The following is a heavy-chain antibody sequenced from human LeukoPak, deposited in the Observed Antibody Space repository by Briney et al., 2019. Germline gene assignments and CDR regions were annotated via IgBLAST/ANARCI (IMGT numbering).Heavy chain of an antibody. CDR2: IYHSGST. Sequence: PSQTLSLTRTVSGGSISSGGYYWSWIRQPPGKGLEWIGYIYHSGSTYYNPSLKSRVTISVDRSKNQFSLKLSSVTAADTAVYYCARDGKGREYYGSGSFNWFDPWGQGTLVTVSS. CDR3: ARDGKGREYYGSGSFNWFDP. CDR1: GGSISSGGYY. V-gene: IGHV4-30-2*01. J-gene: IGHJ5*02. D-gene: IGHD3-10*01.